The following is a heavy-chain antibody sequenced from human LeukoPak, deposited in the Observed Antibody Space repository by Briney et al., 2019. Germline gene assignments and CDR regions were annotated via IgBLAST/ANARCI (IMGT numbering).Heavy chain of an antibody. Sequence: SETLSLTCAVYGGSFSGYYWSWIRQPPGKGLEWIGYIYHSGSTYYNPSLKSRVTISVDRSKNQFSLKLSSVTAADTAVYYCARDMAGTTSLDYWGQGTLVTVSS. CDR1: GGSFSGYY. J-gene: IGHJ4*02. V-gene: IGHV4-34*01. D-gene: IGHD1-7*01. CDR3: ARDMAGTTSLDY. CDR2: IYHSGST.